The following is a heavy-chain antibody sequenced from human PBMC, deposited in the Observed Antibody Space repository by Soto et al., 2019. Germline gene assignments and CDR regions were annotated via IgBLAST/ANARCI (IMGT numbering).Heavy chain of an antibody. CDR2: ITDSGRT. D-gene: IGHD3-3*01. V-gene: IGHV4-34*01. CDR3: ARVDFWSGHHYFYYYMDV. Sequence: QVQLQQWGAGLLKPSETLSLTCAVYGGSFSGYYWTWIRQPPGKGLEWIGDITDSGRTNYSPSLKSRVTISIHTSNNQFSLKLSSVTAADTAVYYCARVDFWSGHHYFYYYMDVWGKGTMVTVSS. J-gene: IGHJ6*03. CDR1: GGSFSGYY.